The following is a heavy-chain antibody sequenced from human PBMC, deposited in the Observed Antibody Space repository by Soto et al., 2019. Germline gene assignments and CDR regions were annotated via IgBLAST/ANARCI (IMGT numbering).Heavy chain of an antibody. CDR2: ISGSGGST. CDR1: GFTFSSYA. CDR3: ANLERNNWNYDAFDI. J-gene: IGHJ3*02. V-gene: IGHV3-23*01. Sequence: GGSLRLSCAASGFTFSSYAMSWVRQAPGKGLEWVSAISGSGGSTYYADSVKGRFTISRDNSKNTLYLQMNSLRAEDTAVYYCANLERNNWNYDAFDIWGQGTMVTVSS. D-gene: IGHD1-1*01.